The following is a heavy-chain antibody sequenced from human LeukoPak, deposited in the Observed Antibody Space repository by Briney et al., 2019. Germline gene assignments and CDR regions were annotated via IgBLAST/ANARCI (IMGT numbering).Heavy chain of an antibody. CDR1: GASISNYF. CDR3: ARGYDILTGYGYIDY. D-gene: IGHD3-9*01. J-gene: IGHJ4*02. V-gene: IGHV4-59*01. CDR2: IHYSGSI. Sequence: SETLSLTCTVSGASISNYFWNWIRQPPGKGLEWIGYIHYSGSISYNPSLKSRVNISVDTPKNQFSLKLRSVTAADTAVFYCARGYDILTGYGYIDYWGQGTLVTVSS.